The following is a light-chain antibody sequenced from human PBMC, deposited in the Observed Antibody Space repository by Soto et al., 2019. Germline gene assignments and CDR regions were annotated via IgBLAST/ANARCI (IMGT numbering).Light chain of an antibody. CDR2: DVS. Sequence: QSALTQPASVSGSPGQSLTISCTGTSSDVGGYNYVSWYQQHPGKAPKLMIYDVSNRPSGVSNRFSGSKSGNTASLTISGLQAEDEAEYYCSSYTSSSTRVFGGGTKLTVL. V-gene: IGLV2-14*01. J-gene: IGLJ2*01. CDR1: SSDVGGYNY. CDR3: SSYTSSSTRV.